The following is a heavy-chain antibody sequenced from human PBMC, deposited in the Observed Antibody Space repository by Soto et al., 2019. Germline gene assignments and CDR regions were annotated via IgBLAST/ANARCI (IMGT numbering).Heavy chain of an antibody. Sequence: QVQLVQSGAEVKKPGSSVKVSCKASGGTFSSYAISWVRQAPGQGLEWMGGIIPIFGTANYAQKFQGRVTITADKYASRAYMELSSLRSEDTAVYYCARAQGGKTYCGGDCYSGGFDYWGQGTLVTVSS. J-gene: IGHJ4*02. CDR3: ARAQGGKTYCGGDCYSGGFDY. V-gene: IGHV1-69*06. CDR1: GGTFSSYA. CDR2: IIPIFGTA. D-gene: IGHD2-21*02.